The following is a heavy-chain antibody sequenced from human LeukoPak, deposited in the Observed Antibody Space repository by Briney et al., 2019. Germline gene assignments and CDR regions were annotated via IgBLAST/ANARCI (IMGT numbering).Heavy chain of an antibody. CDR2: ISSSGSTI. D-gene: IGHD3-10*02. Sequence: PGGSLRLSCAASGFTLSSYEMNWAREAPGKGLEGVSYISSSGSTIYYADSVKGRFTISRDNAKNSLYLQMNSLRAEDTAVYYCARDPMFPLYYFDYWGQGTLVTVSP. CDR1: GFTLSSYE. V-gene: IGHV3-48*03. J-gene: IGHJ4*02. CDR3: ARDPMFPLYYFDY.